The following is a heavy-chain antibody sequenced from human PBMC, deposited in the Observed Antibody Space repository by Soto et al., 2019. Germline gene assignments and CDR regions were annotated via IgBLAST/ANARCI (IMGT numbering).Heavy chain of an antibody. J-gene: IGHJ6*02. CDR2: IKQDGGEK. D-gene: IGHD2-2*01. CDR3: ARTTILLPAAANRGAPYNYYGLDV. CDR1: GFIFSNFW. Sequence: PGGSLRLSCAASGFIFSNFWMSWVRQTPGRGLEWLANIKQDGGEKKYVDSVKGRFTISRDNAKSSVYLHLNSLRAEDTAVYYCARTTILLPAAANRGAPYNYYGLDVWGQGTTVTVSS. V-gene: IGHV3-7*03.